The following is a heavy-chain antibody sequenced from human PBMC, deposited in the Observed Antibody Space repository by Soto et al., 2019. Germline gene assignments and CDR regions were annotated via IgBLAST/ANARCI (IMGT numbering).Heavy chain of an antibody. CDR3: ARAVTWGLDV. CDR1: GFTFSLYS. Sequence: EVQLVESGGGLVQPGGSLRLSCAASGFTFSLYSMSWVRQAPGKGLEWVSYISRSSTGIHYADSVKGRFTISRDDATNSMHLQMNSLRDGDTAVCFCARAVTWGLDVWGQGTTVSISS. V-gene: IGHV3-48*02. D-gene: IGHD3-10*01. J-gene: IGHJ6*02. CDR2: ISRSSTGI.